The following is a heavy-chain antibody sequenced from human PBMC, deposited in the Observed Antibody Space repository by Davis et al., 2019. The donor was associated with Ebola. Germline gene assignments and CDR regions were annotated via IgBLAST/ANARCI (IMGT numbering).Heavy chain of an antibody. CDR1: GYSISSGYY. V-gene: IGHV4-38-2*02. D-gene: IGHD1-26*01. Sequence: PSETLSLTCTVSGYSISSGYYWGWIRQPPGKGLEWIGSIYHSGSTYYNPSLKSRVTISVDTSKNQFSLKLSSVTAADTAVHYCARDRGPEIVGATPGVEYFQHWGQGTLVTVSS. CDR3: ARDRGPEIVGATPGVEYFQH. CDR2: IYHSGST. J-gene: IGHJ1*01.